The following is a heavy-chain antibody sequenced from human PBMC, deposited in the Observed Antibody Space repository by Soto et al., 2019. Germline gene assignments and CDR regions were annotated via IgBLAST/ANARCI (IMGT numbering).Heavy chain of an antibody. CDR2: INSDGTTA. D-gene: IGHD3-10*01. CDR3: AKDGEGVANFDY. Sequence: EVQLVEAGGGVVQPGGSLRLSCAASGFTFSTNLMHWVRQGPGKGLVWVSRINSDGTTAAYADSVQGRFTISRDNAKNTLYLHMTSPRGEDTAVYYCAKDGEGVANFDYWGQGTLVTVSS. CDR1: GFTFSTNL. V-gene: IGHV3-74*01. J-gene: IGHJ4*02.